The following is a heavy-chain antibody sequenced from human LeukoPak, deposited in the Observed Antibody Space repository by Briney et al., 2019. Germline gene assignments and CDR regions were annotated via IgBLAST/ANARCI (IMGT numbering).Heavy chain of an antibody. CDR2: MNPNSGNT. V-gene: IGHV1-8*01. CDR3: ARVRAVVVPAAMSRAPLGRYNWFDP. Sequence: ASVKVSCKASGYTFTSYDINWVRQATGQGLGWMGWMNPNSGNTGYAQKFQGRVTMTRNTSISTAYMELSSLRSEDTAVYYCARVRAVVVPAAMSRAPLGRYNWFDPWGQGTLVTVSS. D-gene: IGHD2-2*01. J-gene: IGHJ5*02. CDR1: GYTFTSYD.